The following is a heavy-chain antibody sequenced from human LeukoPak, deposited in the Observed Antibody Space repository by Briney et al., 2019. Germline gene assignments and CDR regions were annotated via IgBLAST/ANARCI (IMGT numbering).Heavy chain of an antibody. J-gene: IGHJ2*01. CDR1: GFTFSSYG. CDR3: ARNYDSSGLFDL. Sequence: GGSLRLSCAASGFTFSSYGMSWVRQAPGKGLEWVSAISGSGGSTYYADSVKGRFTISRDNSKNTLYLQMNSLRAEDTAVYYCARNYDSSGLFDLWGRGTLVTVSS. V-gene: IGHV3-23*01. D-gene: IGHD3-22*01. CDR2: ISGSGGST.